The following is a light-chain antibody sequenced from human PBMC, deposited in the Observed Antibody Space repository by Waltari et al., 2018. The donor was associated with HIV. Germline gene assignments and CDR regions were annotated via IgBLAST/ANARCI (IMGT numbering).Light chain of an antibody. CDR3: HHYNNWRET. J-gene: IGKJ1*01. Sequence: EILMTQSPATLSVSPGERATLPCRASQSVNNNLAWYQQKPGQTPRLLIHGTSTRATDIPARFSGSGSGTEFTLTNSSLQSEDFAVYYCHHYNNWRETFGQGTKVEIK. CDR1: QSVNNN. CDR2: GTS. V-gene: IGKV3-15*01.